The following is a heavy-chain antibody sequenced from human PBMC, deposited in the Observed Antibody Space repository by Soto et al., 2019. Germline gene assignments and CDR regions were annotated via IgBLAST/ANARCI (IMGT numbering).Heavy chain of an antibody. V-gene: IGHV4-31*03. CDR2: IYYSGST. Sequence: SETLSLTCTVPGGSISSGGYYWSWIRQHPGKGLEWIGYIYYSGSTYYNPSLKSRVTISVDTSKNQYSLKLSSVTAADTAVYCCASTSGYDEKGLDYWGQGTLVTVSS. D-gene: IGHD5-12*01. CDR1: GGSISSGGYY. J-gene: IGHJ4*02. CDR3: ASTSGYDEKGLDY.